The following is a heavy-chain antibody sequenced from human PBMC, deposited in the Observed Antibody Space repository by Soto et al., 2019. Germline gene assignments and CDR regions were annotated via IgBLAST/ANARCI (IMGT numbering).Heavy chain of an antibody. D-gene: IGHD3-10*01. CDR3: ARHLWGSGFGELAYDAFDI. V-gene: IGHV4-39*01. CDR2: IYYSGST. J-gene: IGHJ3*02. CDR1: GGSISSSSYY. Sequence: QLQLQESGPGLVKPSETLSLTCTVSGGSISSSSYYWGWIRQPPGKGLEWIGSIYYSGSTYYNPSLKSRVTISVDTSKNQFSLKLSSVTAADTAVYYCARHLWGSGFGELAYDAFDIWGQGTMVTVSS.